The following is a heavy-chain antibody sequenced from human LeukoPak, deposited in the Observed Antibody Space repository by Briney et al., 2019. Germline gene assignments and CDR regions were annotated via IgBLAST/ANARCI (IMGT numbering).Heavy chain of an antibody. V-gene: IGHV4-59*01. CDR1: GGSISSYY. J-gene: IGHJ5*02. CDR2: IYYSGST. Sequence: PSETLSLTCTVSGGSISSYYWSWIRQPPGKGLEWIGYIYYSGSTNYNPSLKSRVTISVDTSMNQFSLKLSSVTAADTAVYYCARASVLLWFGELFGPWFDPWGQGTLVTVSS. CDR3: ARASVLLWFGELFGPWFDP. D-gene: IGHD3-10*01.